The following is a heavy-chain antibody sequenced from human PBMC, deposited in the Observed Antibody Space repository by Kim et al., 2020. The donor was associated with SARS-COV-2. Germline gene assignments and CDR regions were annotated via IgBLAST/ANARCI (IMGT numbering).Heavy chain of an antibody. CDR3: AREIAARRESHSLGSGYFQH. D-gene: IGHD6-6*01. CDR2: IYYSGST. CDR1: GGSISSGGYY. Sequence: SETLSLTCTVSGGSISSGGYYWSWIRQHPGKGLEWIGYIYYSGSTYYNPSLKSRVTISVDTSKNQFSLKLSSVTAADTAVYYCAREIAARRESHSLGSGYFQHWGQGTLVTVSS. V-gene: IGHV4-31*03. J-gene: IGHJ1*01.